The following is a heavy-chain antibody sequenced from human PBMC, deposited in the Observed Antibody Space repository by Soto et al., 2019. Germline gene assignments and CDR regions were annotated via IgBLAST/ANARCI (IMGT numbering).Heavy chain of an antibody. D-gene: IGHD4-17*01. Sequence: QVQLVESGGGVVQPGRSLRLSCAASGFTFSSYGMHWVRQAPGKGLEWVAVIWYDGSNKYYADSVKGRFTISRDNSKNTLHLQMNSLRAEDTAVYYCAREPIAVTTPYFDYWGQGTLVTVSS. V-gene: IGHV3-33*01. CDR2: IWYDGSNK. CDR1: GFTFSSYG. CDR3: AREPIAVTTPYFDY. J-gene: IGHJ4*02.